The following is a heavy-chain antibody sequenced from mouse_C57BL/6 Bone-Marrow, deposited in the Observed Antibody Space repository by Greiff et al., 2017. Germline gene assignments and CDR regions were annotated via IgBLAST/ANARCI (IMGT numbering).Heavy chain of an antibody. V-gene: IGHV1-4*01. J-gene: IGHJ3*01. CDR1: GYTFTSYT. Sequence: QVQLQQSGAELARPGASVKMSCKASGYTFTSYTMHWVKQRPGQGLEWIGYINPSSGYTKYNQKFKDKDTLTADKSSSTAYMQRSSLTSEDSAVYYCARRGDGYYLFAYWGQGTLVTGSA. CDR3: ARRGDGYYLFAY. D-gene: IGHD2-3*01. CDR2: INPSSGYT.